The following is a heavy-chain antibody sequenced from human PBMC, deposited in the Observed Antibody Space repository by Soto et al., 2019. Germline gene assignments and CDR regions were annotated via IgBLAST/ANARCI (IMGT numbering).Heavy chain of an antibody. J-gene: IGHJ4*02. Sequence: SETLSLTCTFSCGSIISYYWSWIRQPPGKGLEWIGYIYYSGSTNYNPSLKSRVTISVDTSKNQFSLKLSSVTAADTAVYYCARRSGWYFDYWGQGTLGTVAS. CDR1: CGSIISYY. CDR3: ARRSGWYFDY. V-gene: IGHV4-59*01. D-gene: IGHD6-19*01. CDR2: IYYSGST.